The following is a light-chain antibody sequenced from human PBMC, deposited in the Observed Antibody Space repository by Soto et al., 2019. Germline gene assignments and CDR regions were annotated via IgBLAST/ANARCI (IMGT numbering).Light chain of an antibody. CDR3: RSYTSSSTRV. CDR1: SSDVGGYNY. Sequence: QSVLTQPASVSGSPGQSITISCTGTSSDVGGYNYVSWYQQHPGKAPKLMIYDVSNRPSGVSNRFSGSKSGNTASLTISGLQAEDEADYYCRSYTSSSTRVFGPGTEVTVL. J-gene: IGLJ1*01. V-gene: IGLV2-14*01. CDR2: DVS.